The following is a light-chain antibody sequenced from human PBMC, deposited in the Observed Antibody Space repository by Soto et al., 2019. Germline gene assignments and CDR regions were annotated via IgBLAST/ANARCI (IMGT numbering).Light chain of an antibody. CDR3: QQRSNWPPEIT. V-gene: IGKV3-15*01. CDR1: QSVSSY. J-gene: IGKJ5*01. Sequence: EIVMTQSPATLSVSPGERATLSCRASQSVSSYLAWYQQKPGQAPRLLIYGASTRATGIPVRFSGSASGTEFTLTISSLQSEDFTVYYCQQRSNWPPEITFGQGTRLEI. CDR2: GAS.